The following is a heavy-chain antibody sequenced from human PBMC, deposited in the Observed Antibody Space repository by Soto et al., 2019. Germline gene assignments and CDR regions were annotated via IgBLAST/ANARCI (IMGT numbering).Heavy chain of an antibody. V-gene: IGHV1-69*13. J-gene: IGHJ4*02. CDR3: ARDVGGGPWGGYLDY. CDR2: IIPIFGTA. D-gene: IGHD3-16*01. CDR1: GGTFSSYA. Sequence: SVKVSCKASGGTFSSYAISWVRQAPGQGLEWMGGIIPIFGTANYAQKFQGRVTITADESTSTAYMELSSLRSEDTAVYYCARDVGGGPWGGYLDYWGQGTLVTVSS.